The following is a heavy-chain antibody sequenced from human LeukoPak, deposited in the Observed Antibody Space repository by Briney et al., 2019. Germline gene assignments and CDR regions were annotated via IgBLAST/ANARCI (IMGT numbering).Heavy chain of an antibody. Sequence: PSETLSLTCSVSGGSITTSGYFWVWIRQPPGKGLEWVGTVSHSGSTYSNPFLRGRVTTTADTSKNRFSLSLSSVTAADTAVYYCARQVVPGYYDYWGQGTLVTVSS. D-gene: IGHD2-15*01. V-gene: IGHV4-39*01. J-gene: IGHJ4*02. CDR1: GGSITTSGYF. CDR3: ARQVVPGYYDY. CDR2: VSHSGST.